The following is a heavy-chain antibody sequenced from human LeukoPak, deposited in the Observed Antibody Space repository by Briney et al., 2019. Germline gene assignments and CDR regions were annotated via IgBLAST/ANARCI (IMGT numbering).Heavy chain of an antibody. D-gene: IGHD6-19*01. CDR3: ARGEYSSGWYKGGRFDY. CDR2: ISYDGSNK. CDR1: GFTFSSYG. V-gene: IGHV3-30*03. Sequence: GGSLRLSCAASGFTFSSYGMHWVRQAPGKGLEWVAVISYDGSNKYYADSVKGRFTISRDNSKNTLYLQMNSLRAEDTAVYYCARGEYSSGWYKGGRFDYWGQGTLVTVSS. J-gene: IGHJ4*02.